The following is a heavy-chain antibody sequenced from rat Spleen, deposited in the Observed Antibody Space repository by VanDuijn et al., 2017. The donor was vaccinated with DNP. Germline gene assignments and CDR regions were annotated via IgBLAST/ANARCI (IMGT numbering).Heavy chain of an antibody. Sequence: EVQLVETGGGLVQPGRSLKLSCVASGFTFSSYWMFWIRQAPGKGLEWVASINTDGGRTYYPDSVKGRFTISRDNAENTGYLQMNSLRSEDMATYYCVRWNSGHFDYWGQGVMVTVSS. D-gene: IGHD4-3*01. J-gene: IGHJ2*01. CDR2: INTDGGRT. CDR3: VRWNSGHFDY. V-gene: IGHV5-58*01. CDR1: GFTFSSYW.